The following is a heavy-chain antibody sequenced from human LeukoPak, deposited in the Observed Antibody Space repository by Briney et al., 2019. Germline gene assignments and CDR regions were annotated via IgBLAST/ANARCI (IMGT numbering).Heavy chain of an antibody. CDR3: ARAHMTTVTLGDY. V-gene: IGHV1-2*02. CDR2: INPNSGVT. Sequence: GASVKVSCKASGYTFTGYYVHWVRQAPGQGLEWVAWINPNSGVTNYAQKFQGRVTLTRDTPISTVYMEVSGLTSDDTAVYYCARAHMTTVTLGDYWGQGTLVTVSS. J-gene: IGHJ4*02. CDR1: GYTFTGYY. D-gene: IGHD4-17*01.